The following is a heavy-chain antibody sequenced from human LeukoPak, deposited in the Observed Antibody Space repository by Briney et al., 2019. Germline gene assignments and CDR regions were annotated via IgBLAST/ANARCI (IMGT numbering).Heavy chain of an antibody. J-gene: IGHJ6*03. V-gene: IGHV3-7*01. CDR1: GFTFSSYW. CDR3: ARDLKRAYSSGPSYYYYYYMDV. D-gene: IGHD6-19*01. Sequence: GGSLRLSCAASGFTFSSYWMTWVRQAPGKGLEWVANIIPDGSEKYYVDSVKGRFTISRDNSKNTLYLQMGSLRAEDMAVYYCARDLKRAYSSGPSYYYYYYMDVWGKGTTVTVSS. CDR2: IIPDGSEK.